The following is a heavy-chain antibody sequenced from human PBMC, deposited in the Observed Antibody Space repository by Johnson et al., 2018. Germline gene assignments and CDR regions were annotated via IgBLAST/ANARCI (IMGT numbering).Heavy chain of an antibody. J-gene: IGHJ3*02. CDR2: ISGSGSTK. Sequence: QVQLVESGGGLVKPGGSLRLSCAASGFPFSDHYMNWIRQAPGKGLEWVSYISGSGSTKYYTDSVKGRFTISRDKAKKSLYLQMKSLRAEDTGVYYCARGLTSVTGSERVFDIWGQGTMVTVSS. D-gene: IGHD3-9*01. V-gene: IGHV3-11*04. CDR3: ARGLTSVTGSERVFDI. CDR1: GFPFSDHY.